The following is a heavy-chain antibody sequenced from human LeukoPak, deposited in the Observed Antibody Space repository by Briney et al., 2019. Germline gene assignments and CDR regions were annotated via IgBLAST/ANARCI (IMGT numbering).Heavy chain of an antibody. V-gene: IGHV7-4-1*02. CDR1: GYTFTSCA. CDR3: ARQGPGYCSSTSCYGVDY. CDR2: INTNTGNP. J-gene: IGHJ4*02. D-gene: IGHD2-2*01. Sequence: ASVKVSCKASGYTFTSCAMNWVRQAPGQGLEWMGWINTNTGNPTYAQGFTGRFVFSLDTSVSTAYLQISSPKAEDTAVYYCARQGPGYCSSTSCYGVDYWGQGTLVTVSS.